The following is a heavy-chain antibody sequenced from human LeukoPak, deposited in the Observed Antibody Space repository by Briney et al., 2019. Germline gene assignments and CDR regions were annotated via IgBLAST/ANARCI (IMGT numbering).Heavy chain of an antibody. CDR1: GFTFSSYA. J-gene: IGHJ5*02. Sequence: PGGSLRLSCAASGFTFSSYAMSWVRQAPGKGLEWVSAISGSGGSTYYADSVKGRFAISRDNSKNTLYLQMNSLRAEDTAVYYCAKMIGNGRGNWFDPWGQGTLVTVSS. D-gene: IGHD3-22*01. V-gene: IGHV3-23*01. CDR3: AKMIGNGRGNWFDP. CDR2: ISGSGGST.